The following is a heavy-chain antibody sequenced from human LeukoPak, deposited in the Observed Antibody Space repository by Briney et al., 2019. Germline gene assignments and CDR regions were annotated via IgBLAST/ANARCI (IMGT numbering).Heavy chain of an antibody. CDR2: IYYSGNT. Sequence: SSYEMKWVRQAPGKGLEWIGSIYYSGNTYYNASLKSQVSISIDTSKNQFSLRLTSVTAADTAVYYCARQTGSGLFILPGGQGTLVTVSS. J-gene: IGHJ4*02. CDR1: SSYE. CDR3: ARQTGSGLFILP. D-gene: IGHD3/OR15-3a*01. V-gene: IGHV4-39*01.